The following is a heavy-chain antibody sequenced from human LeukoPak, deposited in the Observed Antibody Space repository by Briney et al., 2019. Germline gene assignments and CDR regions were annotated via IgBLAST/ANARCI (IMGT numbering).Heavy chain of an antibody. CDR3: AKEPPSDSSAYLGY. J-gene: IGHJ4*02. CDR1: GFTFSSYG. Sequence: GGSLRLSCAASGFTFSSYGMHWVRQAPGKGLEWVAFIRYDGSNKYYADSVKGRFTISRDNSKNTLYLQMNSLRAEDTAVYYCAKEPPSDSSAYLGYWGQGTLVTVSS. CDR2: IRYDGSNK. D-gene: IGHD3-22*01. V-gene: IGHV3-30*02.